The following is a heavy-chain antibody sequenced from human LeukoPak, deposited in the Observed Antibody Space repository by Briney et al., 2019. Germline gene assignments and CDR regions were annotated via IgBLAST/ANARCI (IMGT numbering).Heavy chain of an antibody. CDR1: GYSLTTYY. CDR2: ITPMFGTA. D-gene: IGHD3-22*01. Sequence: SVKVSCKASGYSLTTYYMHWVRQAPGQGLEWMGGITPMFGTANYAQKFQGRVTITADESTSTAYMELSSLRSEDTAVYYCVRDGSYYDSSGYYYLYWGQGTLVTVSS. CDR3: VRDGSYYDSSGYYYLY. V-gene: IGHV1-69*13. J-gene: IGHJ4*02.